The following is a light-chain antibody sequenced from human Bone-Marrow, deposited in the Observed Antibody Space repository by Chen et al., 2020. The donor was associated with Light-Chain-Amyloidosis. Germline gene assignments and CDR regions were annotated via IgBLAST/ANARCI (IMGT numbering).Light chain of an antibody. J-gene: IGLJ1*01. Sequence: QSALTQPASVAGSPGQAITISSTGTSSDVGGDNHVSWYPQHPDKALKLMIYEVTNRPSWVPDRFSGSKSDNTASLTISGLQTEDEADYFCSSYTITNTLVFGSGTRVTVL. CDR3: SSYTITNTLV. CDR1: SSDVGGDNH. CDR2: EVT. V-gene: IGLV2-14*01.